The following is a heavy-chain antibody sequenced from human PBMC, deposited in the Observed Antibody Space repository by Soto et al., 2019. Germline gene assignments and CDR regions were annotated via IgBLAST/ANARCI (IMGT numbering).Heavy chain of an antibody. V-gene: IGHV4-4*07. J-gene: IGHJ6*02. CDR1: VGSISSYY. CDR3: ARGPRGYNYGMEV. Sequence: PSETLSLTCTVSVGSISSYYWSLIRQPAGKGLEWIGRIYTSGSTNYNPSLKSRVTMSVYTSKNQFSLRLGSVTAADTAVYYCARGPRGYNYGMEVWGQGTTVTVSS. CDR2: IYTSGST. D-gene: IGHD5-12*01.